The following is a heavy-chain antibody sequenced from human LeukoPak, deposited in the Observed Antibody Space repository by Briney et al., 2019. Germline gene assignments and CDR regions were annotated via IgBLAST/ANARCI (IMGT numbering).Heavy chain of an antibody. D-gene: IGHD1-1*01. CDR3: ARANPNWNPPDY. V-gene: IGHV4-59*08. CDR2: VYHSGST. J-gene: IGHJ4*02. CDR1: SDSMTSYF. Sequence: SETLSLTCSVSSDSMTSYFWSWIRQPPGKGLEWIGHVYHSGSTSYNPSLKSRVSISEDTSKNQFSLKLRPVTAADTAVYYCARANPNWNPPDYWGQGTLVTVSS.